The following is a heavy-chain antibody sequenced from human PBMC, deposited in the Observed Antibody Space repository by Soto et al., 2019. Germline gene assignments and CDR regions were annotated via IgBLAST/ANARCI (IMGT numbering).Heavy chain of an antibody. CDR2: ISSDGSST. CDR3: ARRGAVTWLQY. V-gene: IGHV3-74*02. Sequence: EVQLVESGGGSVQPGGSLRLSCEASGFTFSSYWMHWVRQSPGKGLVWVSRISSDGSSTSYGDSVKGRFTVSRDNAKNKLYLAMGRLRAEDTAIYFLARRGAVTWLQYRGQGTLVSVSS. D-gene: IGHD6-19*01. J-gene: IGHJ4*02. CDR1: GFTFSSYW.